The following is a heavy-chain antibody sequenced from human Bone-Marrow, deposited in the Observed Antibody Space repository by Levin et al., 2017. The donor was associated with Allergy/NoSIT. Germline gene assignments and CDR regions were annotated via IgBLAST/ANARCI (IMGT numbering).Heavy chain of an antibody. J-gene: IGHJ6*03. D-gene: IGHD3-3*01. CDR3: ARSQGGVTIFGVIIPPFYYYYMDV. V-gene: IGHV1-69*13. CDR2: IIPIFGTA. Sequence: ASVKVSCKASGDTFSSYAISWVRQAPGQGLEWMGGIIPIFGTAHYAQKFQGRVTITADESTSTAYMELSSLRSEDTAVYYCARSQGGVTIFGVIIPPFYYYYMDVWGKGTTVTVSS. CDR1: GDTFSSYA.